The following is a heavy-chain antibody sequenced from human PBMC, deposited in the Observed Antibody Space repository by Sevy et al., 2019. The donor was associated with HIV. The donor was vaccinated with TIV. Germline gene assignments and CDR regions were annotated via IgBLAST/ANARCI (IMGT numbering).Heavy chain of an antibody. J-gene: IGHJ4*02. CDR2: ISGGGGST. V-gene: IGHV3-23*01. CDR3: AKEGIWYWLDYFDY. D-gene: IGHD2-8*02. Sequence: GGSLRLSCVASGFSFSLYAMSWVHQAPGKGLEWVLAISGGGGSTYYADSVKGRFTISRDTSKKTLSLQMTSLRAEDTAVYYCAKEGIWYWLDYFDYWGQGTLVTVSS. CDR1: GFSFSLYA.